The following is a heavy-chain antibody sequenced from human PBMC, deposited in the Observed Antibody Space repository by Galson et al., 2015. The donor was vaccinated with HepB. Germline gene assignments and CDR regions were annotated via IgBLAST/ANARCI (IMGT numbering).Heavy chain of an antibody. J-gene: IGHJ6*02. CDR2: ITRDSGDN. CDR3: AKRRGATGQFYYYAMDV. D-gene: IGHD1-26*01. Sequence: SLRLSCAASGFTFNEYDMHWFRQAPGKGLEWVSGITRDSGDNGYADYVKGRITISRDNGKNSLYLQINSLKPEDTALYYCAKRRGATGQFYYYAMDVWGQGTTVTVSS. V-gene: IGHV3-9*01. CDR1: GFTFNEYD.